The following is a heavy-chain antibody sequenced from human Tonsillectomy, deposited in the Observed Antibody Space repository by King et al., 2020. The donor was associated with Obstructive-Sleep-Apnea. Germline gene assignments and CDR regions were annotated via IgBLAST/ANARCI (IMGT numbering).Heavy chain of an antibody. Sequence: VQLVQSGAEVKKPGASVKVSCKASGYTFTSYGISWVRQAPGQGLEWIGWISAYNGNTNYAQKLQGRVTMTTDTSTSTAYMELRSLRSDDTAVYYCARGRTDNYDFWSGYYRYYFDYWGQGTLVTVSS. CDR1: GYTFTSYG. V-gene: IGHV1-18*04. J-gene: IGHJ4*02. CDR2: ISAYNGNT. CDR3: ARGRTDNYDFWSGYYRYYFDY. D-gene: IGHD3-3*01.